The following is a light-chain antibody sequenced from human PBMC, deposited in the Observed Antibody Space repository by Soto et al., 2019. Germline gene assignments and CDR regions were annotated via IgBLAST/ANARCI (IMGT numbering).Light chain of an antibody. J-gene: IGLJ2*01. CDR1: NGAVTSGHY. CDR3: LLFYTDIRV. Sequence: QTVVTQEPSLTVSPRGTVTLTCGSSNGAVTSGHYPYWFQQKPGQAPRTLIYDTTNKHAWTPDRFSGSLLGGKAALTLSGAQPEDEADYYCLLFYTDIRVFGGGTKVTVL. CDR2: DTT. V-gene: IGLV7-46*01.